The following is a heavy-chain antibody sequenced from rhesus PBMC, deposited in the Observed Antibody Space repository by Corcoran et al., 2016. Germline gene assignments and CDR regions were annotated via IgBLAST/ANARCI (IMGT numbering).Heavy chain of an antibody. CDR1: VFPFSNSW. CDR2: IKRKADGETA. Sequence: EVQLVESGPGLVQPGGSLRLSCAASVFPFSNSWMRWFRQAPGKGLECVDSIKRKADGETADYAASVKGRFTISRDDSKNTLYLQMNSLKTEDTAVYYCGSFDYWGQGVLVTVSS. J-gene: IGHJ4*01. CDR3: GSFDY. V-gene: IGHV3-30*02.